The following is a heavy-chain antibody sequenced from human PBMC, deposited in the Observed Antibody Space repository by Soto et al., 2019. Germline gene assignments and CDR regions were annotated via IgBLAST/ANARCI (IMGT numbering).Heavy chain of an antibody. CDR1: GFTFSNNG. Sequence: QVQLVESGGGVVQPVRSLRLSCASSGFTFSNNGMHWVRQAPGKGLEWVAVIWYDGSNEYYADSVKGRFTISGDNSKNTLYLQMNSLRVEDTAVYYCARDGGRGYAYYMDVWGKGATVTVSS. D-gene: IGHD3-16*01. J-gene: IGHJ6*03. V-gene: IGHV3-33*01. CDR2: IWYDGSNE. CDR3: ARDGGRGYAYYMDV.